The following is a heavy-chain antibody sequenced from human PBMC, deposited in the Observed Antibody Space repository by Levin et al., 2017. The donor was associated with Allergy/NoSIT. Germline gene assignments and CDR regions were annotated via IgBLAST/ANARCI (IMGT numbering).Heavy chain of an antibody. CDR2: IYPGDSDT. CDR3: ARQQRPTKYYHYMDI. V-gene: IGHV5-51*01. D-gene: IGHD1-1*01. Sequence: HGESLKISCQASGYTFTNYWIGWVRQMPGKGLEWLGVIYPGDSDTRYSPSFRGQVTISADKSINTAYLQWSSLKASDTAIYYCARQQRPTKYYHYMDIWGKGTAVTVSS. CDR1: GYTFTNYW. J-gene: IGHJ6*03.